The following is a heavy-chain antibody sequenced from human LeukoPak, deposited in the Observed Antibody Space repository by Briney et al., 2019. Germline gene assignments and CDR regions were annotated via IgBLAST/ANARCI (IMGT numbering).Heavy chain of an antibody. V-gene: IGHV3-23*01. CDR3: AKERAGYINPYYFDY. D-gene: IGHD3-9*01. CDR2: ISGSGANT. Sequence: TGGSLRLSCAASGFTFSTYAMSWVRQAPGKGLEWVSTISGSGANTYYADSVRGRFTISRDNSKNTLYLHMNSLRAEDTAVYYCAKERAGYINPYYFDYWGQGTLVTVSS. CDR1: GFTFSTYA. J-gene: IGHJ4*02.